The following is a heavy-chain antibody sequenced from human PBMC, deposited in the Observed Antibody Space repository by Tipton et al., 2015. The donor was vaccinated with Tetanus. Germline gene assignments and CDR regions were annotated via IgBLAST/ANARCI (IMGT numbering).Heavy chain of an antibody. D-gene: IGHD3-9*01. Sequence: TLSLTCTVSGGSVSRSFWGWIRQAPGKGLEWIGNIYKTGDTNYNPSLKSRVTMSVNTSKNQFSLRLSSVTAADTALYYCARSQRVEDDAGGLDFLTGFYGDYWFCLWGRGIPVTVSS. CDR3: ARSQRVEDDAGGLDFLTGFYGDYWFCL. J-gene: IGHJ5*02. V-gene: IGHV4-59*02. CDR2: IYKTGDT. CDR1: GGSVSRSF.